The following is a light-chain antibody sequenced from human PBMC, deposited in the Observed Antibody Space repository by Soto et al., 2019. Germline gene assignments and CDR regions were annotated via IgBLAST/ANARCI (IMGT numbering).Light chain of an antibody. Sequence: DIQMTQSPSSLSASVGDRVTITCRESQSISSYLNWYQQKPGKAPKLLIYAASSLQSGVPSRFSGSGSGTDSTLTISSLQPEDCATYHCQQSYSTPPDTFGQGTKLESK. V-gene: IGKV1-39*01. J-gene: IGKJ2*01. CDR1: QSISSY. CDR2: AAS. CDR3: QQSYSTPPDT.